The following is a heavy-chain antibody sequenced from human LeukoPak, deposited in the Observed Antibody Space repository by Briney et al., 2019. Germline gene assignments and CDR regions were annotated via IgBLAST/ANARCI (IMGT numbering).Heavy chain of an antibody. CDR3: ARDLRPANL. Sequence: ASVKVSCKASGYTFTEHFIHWVRQAPGQGLEYMGWIHPASGNTVSAQMFQGRVTLTRVSSRSTTYMELSSLRSDDTAVYYCARDLRPANLRGQGTLVTVSS. CDR2: IHPASGNT. D-gene: IGHD1-14*01. J-gene: IGHJ4*02. CDR1: GYTFTEHF. V-gene: IGHV1-2*02.